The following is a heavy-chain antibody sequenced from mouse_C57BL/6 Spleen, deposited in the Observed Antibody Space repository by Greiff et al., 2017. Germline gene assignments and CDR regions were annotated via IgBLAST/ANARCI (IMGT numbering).Heavy chain of an antibody. D-gene: IGHD1-1*01. J-gene: IGHJ2*01. Sequence: EVKVVESGGGLVKPGGSLKLSCAASGFTFSSYAMSWVRETPEKRLAWVATISDGGSSTNYPHNVKGRFTISRDNAKNNLYLQMSHLKSEDTAMXSCARGGITTLFDYWGQGTTLTVSS. V-gene: IGHV5-4*03. CDR3: ARGGITTLFDY. CDR1: GFTFSSYA. CDR2: ISDGGSST.